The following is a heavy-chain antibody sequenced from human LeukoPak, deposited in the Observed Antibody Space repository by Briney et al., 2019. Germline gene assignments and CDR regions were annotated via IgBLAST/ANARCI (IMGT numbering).Heavy chain of an antibody. CDR2: MNPNSGNT. CDR1: GYTFTSYD. J-gene: IGHJ4*02. D-gene: IGHD3-22*01. Sequence: ASVKVSCKASGYTFTSYDINWVRRATGEGLEWLGWMNPNSGNTGYAQKFQGRVTMTRNTPISTAYMELSSLRSEDTAVYYCARGRVWYYYDSSGYWNYWGQGTLVTVSS. CDR3: ARGRVWYYYDSSGYWNY. V-gene: IGHV1-8*01.